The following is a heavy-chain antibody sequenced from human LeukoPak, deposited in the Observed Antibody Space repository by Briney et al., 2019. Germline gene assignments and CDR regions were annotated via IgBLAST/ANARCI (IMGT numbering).Heavy chain of an antibody. CDR2: IYTSGTT. Sequence: SETLSLTCTVSRGSISGDYWSWIRQPAGKGLEWIGLIYTSGTTNYNPSLKSRVAISLDTSKNHFSLKLSSVTAADTAVYYCARAKKRSGRSRNFYLDVWGKGTTVTVPS. V-gene: IGHV4-4*07. CDR3: ARAKKRSGRSRNFYLDV. J-gene: IGHJ6*03. D-gene: IGHD1-26*01. CDR1: RGSISGDY.